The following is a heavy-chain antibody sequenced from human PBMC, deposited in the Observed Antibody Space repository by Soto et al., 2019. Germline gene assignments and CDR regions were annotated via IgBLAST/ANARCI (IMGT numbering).Heavy chain of an antibody. CDR3: AKCAGSGWYPDY. Sequence: EVQLLESAGGLVQPGGSLSLSCAASGFTFSSYAMRWVRQAPGKGLEWVSAISGSGGNTYYADSVKGRFTISRDNSKNTLFLQLNSLRAEDTAVYYCAKCAGSGWYPDYWGQGTLVTASS. J-gene: IGHJ4*02. CDR2: ISGSGGNT. CDR1: GFTFSSYA. D-gene: IGHD6-19*01. V-gene: IGHV3-23*01.